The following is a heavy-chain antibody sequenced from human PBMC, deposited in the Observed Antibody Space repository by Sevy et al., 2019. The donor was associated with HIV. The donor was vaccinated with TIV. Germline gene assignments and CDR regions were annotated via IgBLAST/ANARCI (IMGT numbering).Heavy chain of an antibody. Sequence: GGSLRLSCAASGFIFSNYGMHWVRQAPGKGLEWVALIWYDGSSKYYGDSVKGRFTISRDNSKNTMDLQMNSLRVEDTAVYYCAKDVNILTGYRFDYWGQGTLVTVSS. CDR1: GFIFSNYG. CDR2: IWYDGSSK. V-gene: IGHV3-33*06. CDR3: AKDVNILTGYRFDY. D-gene: IGHD3-9*01. J-gene: IGHJ4*02.